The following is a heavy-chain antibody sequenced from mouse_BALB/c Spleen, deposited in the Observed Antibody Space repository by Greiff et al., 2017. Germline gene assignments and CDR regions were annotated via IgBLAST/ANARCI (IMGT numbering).Heavy chain of an antibody. CDR1: GYTFTSYW. V-gene: IGHV1S81*02. Sequence: QVQLQQPGAELVKPGASVKLSCKASGYTFTSYWMHWVKQRPGQGLEWIGEINPSNGRTNYNEKFKSKATLTVDKSSSTAYMQLSSLTSEDSAVYYCARGSTTVVAMDYWGQGTSVTVSS. J-gene: IGHJ4*01. CDR2: INPSNGRT. D-gene: IGHD1-1*01. CDR3: ARGSTTVVAMDY.